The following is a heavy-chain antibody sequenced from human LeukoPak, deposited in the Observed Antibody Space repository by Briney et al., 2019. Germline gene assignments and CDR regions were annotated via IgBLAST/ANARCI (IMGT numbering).Heavy chain of an antibody. Sequence: GGSLGLSCAASGFTFSSDWMHWVRQAPGQGLVWVSRINPAGSSTNYADSVKGRFTISRDNAMNTLYLHLNSLRAEDTAVYYCARGVRGSYGTDLWGQGTLVTVSS. V-gene: IGHV3-74*01. D-gene: IGHD1-26*01. CDR1: GFTFSSDW. CDR2: INPAGSST. J-gene: IGHJ5*02. CDR3: ARGVRGSYGTDL.